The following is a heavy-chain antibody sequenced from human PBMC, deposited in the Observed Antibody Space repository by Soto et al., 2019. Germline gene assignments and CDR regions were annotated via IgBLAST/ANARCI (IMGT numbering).Heavy chain of an antibody. CDR1: GFTFSSYA. CDR2: ISYDGSNK. CDR3: ARDPTNWGADY. Sequence: QVQLVESGGGVVQPGRSLRLSCAASGFTFSSYAMHWVRQAPGKGLEWVAVISYDGSNKYYADSVKGRFTISRDNSKNTLYLQMNSLRAEDTAVYYCARDPTNWGADYWGQGTLVTVSS. J-gene: IGHJ4*02. V-gene: IGHV3-30-3*01. D-gene: IGHD7-27*01.